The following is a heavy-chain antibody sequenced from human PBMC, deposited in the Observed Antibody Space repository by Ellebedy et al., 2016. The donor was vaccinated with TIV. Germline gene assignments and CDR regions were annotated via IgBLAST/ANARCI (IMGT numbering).Heavy chain of an antibody. CDR1: GFTFSSYA. D-gene: IGHD3-10*01. CDR2: ISGSGGST. CDR3: ATRDYYGSGTRYSFDY. Sequence: GESLKISXAASGFTFSSYAMSWVRQAPGKGLEWVSAISGSGGSTYYADSVKGRFTISRDNSKNTLYLQMNSLRAEDTAVYYCATRDYYGSGTRYSFDYWGRGSLVTVSS. V-gene: IGHV3-23*01. J-gene: IGHJ4*02.